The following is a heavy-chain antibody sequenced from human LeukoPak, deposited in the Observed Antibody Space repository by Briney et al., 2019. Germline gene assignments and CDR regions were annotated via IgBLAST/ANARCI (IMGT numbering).Heavy chain of an antibody. J-gene: IGHJ4*02. CDR1: GFTFSSYG. D-gene: IGHD2-15*01. Sequence: PGGSLRLSCAASGFTFSSYGMHWVRQATGKGLEWVSAIGTAGDTYYPGSVKGRFTISRENAKNSLYLQMNSLRAGDTAVYYCARAHPSCSGGSCYSRYYFDYWGQGTLVTVSS. V-gene: IGHV3-13*01. CDR3: ARAHPSCSGGSCYSRYYFDY. CDR2: IGTAGDT.